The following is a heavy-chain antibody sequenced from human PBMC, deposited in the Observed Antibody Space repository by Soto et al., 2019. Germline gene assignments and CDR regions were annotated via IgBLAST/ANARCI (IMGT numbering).Heavy chain of an antibody. CDR3: AKNWATTVSASSQ. CDR1: GFSFSTYA. Sequence: EVQLLESGGGLVQAGGSLRLSCSASGFSFSTYAMSWVRQAPGKGLAWVSAISGSGGSKYYADSVKGRFTIARGHSKNTLYLQMTSPRAEDTAVYYRAKNWATTVSASSQWGQGTLVTVSS. D-gene: IGHD1-26*01. J-gene: IGHJ4*02. CDR2: ISGSGGSK. V-gene: IGHV3-23*01.